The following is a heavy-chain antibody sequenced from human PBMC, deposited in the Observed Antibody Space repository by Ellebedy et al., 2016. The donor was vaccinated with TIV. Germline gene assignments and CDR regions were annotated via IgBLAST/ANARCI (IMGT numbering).Heavy chain of an antibody. V-gene: IGHV4-34*01. CDR3: ARGRRFFYYYGMDV. D-gene: IGHD3-3*01. CDR2: INHSGRT. J-gene: IGHJ6*02. Sequence: MPSETLSLTCAVFGESLSGHYWTWIRQPPGKGLEWIGEINHSGRTNYNPSLKSRVTISVDTSKNQFSLKLSSVTAADTAVYYCARGRRFFYYYGMDVWGQGTTVTVSS. CDR1: GESLSGHY.